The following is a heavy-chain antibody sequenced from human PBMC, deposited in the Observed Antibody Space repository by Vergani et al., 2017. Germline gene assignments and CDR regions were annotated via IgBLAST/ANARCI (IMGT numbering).Heavy chain of an antibody. Sequence: QVQLQESCPGLVKPSETLSLPFAVSGYSFRSGSYWAWIRQPPGKGLECIGSIFHSGPPHYNPSIESLVTISVDTSRNQFPLRLGAVTAADTAVYYCARHNLWRDSQTGIDFWGLGTLVIVSS. D-gene: IGHD1-1*01. CDR1: GYSFRSGSY. V-gene: IGHV4-38-2*01. CDR2: IFHSGPP. CDR3: ARHNLWRDSQTGIDF. J-gene: IGHJ4*01.